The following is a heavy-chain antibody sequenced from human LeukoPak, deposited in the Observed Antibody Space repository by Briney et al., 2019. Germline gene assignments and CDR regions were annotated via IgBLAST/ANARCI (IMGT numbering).Heavy chain of an antibody. CDR2: ISSSSGTI. Sequence: GGSLRLSCAASGLTFSSYSMDWVRQAPGKGLERISFISSSSGTIYYADSVKGRFTISRDNAKNSLYLQMNSLRDEDTAVYYCVRDRAGGNSVWFDPWGQGTLVTVSS. V-gene: IGHV3-48*02. D-gene: IGHD4-23*01. CDR1: GLTFSSYS. CDR3: VRDRAGGNSVWFDP. J-gene: IGHJ5*02.